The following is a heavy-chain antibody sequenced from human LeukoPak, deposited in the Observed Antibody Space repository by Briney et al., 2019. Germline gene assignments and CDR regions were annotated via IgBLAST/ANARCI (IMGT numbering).Heavy chain of an antibody. J-gene: IGHJ4*02. CDR1: GGTFSSYA. D-gene: IGHD5-18*01. V-gene: IGHV1-69*05. CDR3: ARDRYSYGQYYFDY. CDR2: IIPIFGTA. Sequence: ASVKVSCKASGGTFSSYAISWLRQAPGQGLEWMGRIIPIFGTANYAQKFQGRVTITTDESTSTAYMELSSLRSEDTAVYYCARDRYSYGQYYFDYWGQGTLVTVSS.